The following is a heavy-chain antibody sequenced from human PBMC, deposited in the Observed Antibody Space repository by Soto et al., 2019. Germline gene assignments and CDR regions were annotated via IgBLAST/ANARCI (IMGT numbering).Heavy chain of an antibody. J-gene: IGHJ4*02. CDR2: IYSGGST. CDR3: ARTYGGTYYARFDY. D-gene: IGHD1-26*01. CDR1: GFTVSSNY. V-gene: IGHV3-66*01. Sequence: EVRLVESGGGLVQPGGSLRLSCTASGFTVSSNYMAWVRQAPGKGLEWVSVIYSGGSTYYADSVKGRFTISRDNSKNTLYLQMNSLRPDDTAVYYCARTYGGTYYARFDYWGQGTLVTVSS.